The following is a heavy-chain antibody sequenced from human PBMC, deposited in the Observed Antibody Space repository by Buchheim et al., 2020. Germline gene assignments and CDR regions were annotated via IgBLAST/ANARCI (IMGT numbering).Heavy chain of an antibody. CDR1: GFTFSSYS. CDR3: ARDQRDGYKQDPQRGPEYYFDY. CDR2: ISSSSSYI. J-gene: IGHJ4*01. D-gene: IGHD5-24*01. V-gene: IGHV3-21*01. Sequence: EVQLVESGGGLVKPGGSLRLSCAASGFTFSSYSMNWVRQAPGKGLEWVSSISSSSSYIYYADSVKGRFTISRDNAKNSLYLQMNSLRAEDTAVYYCARDQRDGYKQDPQRGPEYYFDYWGQGTL.